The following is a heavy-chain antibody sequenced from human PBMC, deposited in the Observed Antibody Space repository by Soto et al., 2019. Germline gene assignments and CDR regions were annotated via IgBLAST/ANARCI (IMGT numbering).Heavy chain of an antibody. Sequence: SLKVSCKASEGTFSSYAISWVRQAPGQGLEWMGGIIPIFGTANYAQKFQGRVTITADESTSTAYMELSSLRSEDTAVYYCASIVVVPAGHYYYGMDVWGQGTTVTVSS. D-gene: IGHD2-2*01. J-gene: IGHJ6*02. CDR3: ASIVVVPAGHYYYGMDV. CDR2: IIPIFGTA. V-gene: IGHV1-69*13. CDR1: EGTFSSYA.